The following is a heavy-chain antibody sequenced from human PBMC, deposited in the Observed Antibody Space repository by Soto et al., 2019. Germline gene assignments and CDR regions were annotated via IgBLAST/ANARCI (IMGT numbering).Heavy chain of an antibody. J-gene: IGHJ6*02. CDR2: ISYDGSNK. Sequence: QVQLVESGGGVVQPGRSLRLSCAASGFTFSSYAMHWVRQAPGKGLEWVAVISYDGSNKYYADSVKGRFTISRDNSKNTLYLQMNSLRAEDTAVYYCARGTLDRRTYYYYGMDVWGQGTTVTVSS. D-gene: IGHD1-1*01. CDR1: GFTFSSYA. CDR3: ARGTLDRRTYYYYGMDV. V-gene: IGHV3-30-3*01.